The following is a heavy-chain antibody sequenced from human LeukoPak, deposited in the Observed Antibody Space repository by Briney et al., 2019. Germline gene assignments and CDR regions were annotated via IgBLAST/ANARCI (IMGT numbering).Heavy chain of an antibody. Sequence: PSETLSLTCTVSGGSIRSSHWSWIRQPPGKGLEFIGYIYYSGTSNYNPSLKSRVTMSVDASKNQVSLKLSSATAADTAMYYCARVYQSSGISSGYFDYWGQGSLVTVSS. CDR1: GGSIRSSH. CDR3: ARVYQSSGISSGYFDY. V-gene: IGHV4-59*12. CDR2: IYYSGTS. D-gene: IGHD4-23*01. J-gene: IGHJ4*03.